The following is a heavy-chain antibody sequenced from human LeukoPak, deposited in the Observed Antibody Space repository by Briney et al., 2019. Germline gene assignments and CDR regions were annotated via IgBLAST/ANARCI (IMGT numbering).Heavy chain of an antibody. Sequence: SQTLSLTCTVSGGSISSGGYYWSWIRQHPGKGLEWIGYIYYSGSTNYNPSLRSRVTIAVDTSKNQFSLKLSSVTAADTAVYYCARGCIAAAALVHLDYWGQGTLVTVSS. J-gene: IGHJ4*02. CDR2: IYYSGST. CDR1: GGSISSGGYY. D-gene: IGHD6-13*01. CDR3: ARGCIAAAALVHLDY. V-gene: IGHV4-61*08.